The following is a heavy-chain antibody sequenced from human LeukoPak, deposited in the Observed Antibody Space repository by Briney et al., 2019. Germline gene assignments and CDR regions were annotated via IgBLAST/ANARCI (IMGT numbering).Heavy chain of an antibody. CDR3: ARDLRSGYWFDP. D-gene: IGHD3-22*01. CDR1: GGSFSGYY. CDR2: INHSGST. V-gene: IGHV4-34*01. Sequence: SETLSLTCAVYGGSFSGYYWSWIRQPPGKGLEWIGEINHSGSTNYNPSLKSRVTISVDTSKNQFSLKLSSVTAADTAVYYCARDLRSGYWFDPWGQGTLVTVSS. J-gene: IGHJ5*02.